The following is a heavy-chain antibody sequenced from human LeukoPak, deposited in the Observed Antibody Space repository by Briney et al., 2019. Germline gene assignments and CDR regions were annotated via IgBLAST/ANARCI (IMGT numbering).Heavy chain of an antibody. J-gene: IGHJ6*03. CDR1: GGTFSSYA. V-gene: IGHV1-2*02. Sequence: GSSVKVSCKASGGTFSSYAISWVRQAPGQGLEWMGWINPNSGGTNYAQKFQGRVTMTRDTSISTAYMELSRLGSDDTAVYYCARDLGVYYYYYYMDVWGKGTTVTVSS. CDR3: ARDLGVYYYYYYMDV. CDR2: INPNSGGT.